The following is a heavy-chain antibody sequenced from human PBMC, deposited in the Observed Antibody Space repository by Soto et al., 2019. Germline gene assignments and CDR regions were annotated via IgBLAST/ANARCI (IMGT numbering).Heavy chain of an antibody. CDR3: ARHGYNYGGGYFDY. J-gene: IGHJ4*02. CDR1: GVTVSSNY. Sequence: EVQLVESGGGLVQPGGSLRLSCAAPGVTVSSNYMSWVRQAPGKGLEWVSVIYSGGSTYYADSVKGRFTISRDNSTNTLYLQMHSLRAEDPAVYYCARHGYNYGGGYFDYWGQGTLVTVSS. CDR2: IYSGGST. V-gene: IGHV3-66*04. D-gene: IGHD5-18*01.